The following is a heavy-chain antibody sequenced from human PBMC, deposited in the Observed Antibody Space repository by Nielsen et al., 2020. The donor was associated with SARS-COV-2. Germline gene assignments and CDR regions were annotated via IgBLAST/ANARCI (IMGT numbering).Heavy chain of an antibody. CDR3: ARGVRTIFGVVTYYFDY. D-gene: IGHD3-3*01. CDR1: GYTFTSYA. V-gene: IGHV1-2*04. Sequence: ASVKVSCKASGYTFTSYAMHWVRQAPGQRLEWMGWINPNSGGTNYAQKFQGWVTMTRDTSISTAYMELSRLRSDDTAVYYCARGVRTIFGVVTYYFDYWGQGTLVTVSS. J-gene: IGHJ4*02. CDR2: INPNSGGT.